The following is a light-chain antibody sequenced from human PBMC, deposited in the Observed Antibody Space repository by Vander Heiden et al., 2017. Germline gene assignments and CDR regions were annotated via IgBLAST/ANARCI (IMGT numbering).Light chain of an antibody. CDR3: AAWDDTLREV. V-gene: IGLV1-44*01. J-gene: IGLJ1*01. CDR2: KDD. Sequence: QSVLTQPPSASGTPGQRVTISCSGSSSNIGSNLVNWYQQVPGRAPKLLVYKDDQRPSGVPARFSGSRSGTSASLAISGLQSEDEADYYCAAWDDTLREVFGTGTKVTVL. CDR1: SSNIGSNL.